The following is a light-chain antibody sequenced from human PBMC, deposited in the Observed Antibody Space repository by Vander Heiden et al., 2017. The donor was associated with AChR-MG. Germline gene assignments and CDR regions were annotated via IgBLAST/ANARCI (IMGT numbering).Light chain of an antibody. Sequence: QSALTQTPSASGSPGQAVTISCTGTSSDVGGHDYVSWYQQHPGRATKLIIYEVSKRFPGVPDRFSASKSGNTASLTVSGLQADDEADYYCSSFAGSNKVVFGGGTKLTVL. J-gene: IGLJ2*01. CDR1: SSDVGGHDY. CDR3: SSFAGSNKVV. CDR2: EVS. V-gene: IGLV2-8*01.